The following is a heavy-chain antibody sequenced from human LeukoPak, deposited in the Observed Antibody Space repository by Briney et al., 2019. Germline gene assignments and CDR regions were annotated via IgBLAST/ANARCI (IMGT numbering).Heavy chain of an antibody. J-gene: IGHJ4*02. CDR3: TRSGRRGYSYGYRFKYYFDS. V-gene: IGHV3-30*03. CDR1: GFTFNNYG. D-gene: IGHD5-18*01. CDR2: ISYDGSNK. Sequence: GRSLRLSCAASGFTFNNYGIHWVRQAPGKGLEWVAVISYDGSNKYYADSVKGRFTISRDNSKNTLYLQMNSLRAEDTAVYCCTRSGRRGYSYGYRFKYYFDSWGQGTLVTVSS.